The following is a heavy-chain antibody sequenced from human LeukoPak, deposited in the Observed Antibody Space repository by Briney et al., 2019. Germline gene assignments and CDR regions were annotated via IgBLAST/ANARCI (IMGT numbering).Heavy chain of an antibody. J-gene: IGHJ4*02. V-gene: IGHV3-33*01. CDR2: IWYDGSQE. D-gene: IGHD6-6*01. CDR1: GFTFSNHG. CDR3: ARDLAAARLDF. Sequence: PGRSLRLSCAASGFTFSNHGMHWVRQALGKGLEWVANIWYDGSQEYYADTVKGRFTISRDISKNTLYLQMNSLRAEDTAVYYCARDLAAARLDFRGQGTLVTVSS.